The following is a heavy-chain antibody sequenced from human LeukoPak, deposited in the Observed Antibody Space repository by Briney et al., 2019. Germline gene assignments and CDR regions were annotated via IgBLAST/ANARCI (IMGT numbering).Heavy chain of an antibody. D-gene: IGHD4-11*01. CDR1: GVSFSSYW. CDR2: IKQDGTET. CDR3: AREDPSTYVC. V-gene: IGHV3-7*01. Sequence: GGSLRLSCAASGVSFSSYWMAWLRQAPGKGREWVASIKQDGTETFYVDSVKGRFTISKDNAKDSLYLQMNSLRADDTATYYCAREDPSTYVCWGQGALVTASS. J-gene: IGHJ4*02.